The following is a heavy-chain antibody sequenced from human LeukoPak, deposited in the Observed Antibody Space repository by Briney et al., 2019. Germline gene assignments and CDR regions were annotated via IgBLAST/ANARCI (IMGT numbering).Heavy chain of an antibody. CDR3: ARDGVGYYDFWSGYWAHPDY. V-gene: IGHV3-30-3*01. CDR2: ISYDGSNK. D-gene: IGHD3-3*01. CDR1: GFTFSSYA. Sequence: GRSLRLSCAASGFTFSSYAMHWVRQAPGKGLEWVAVISYDGSNKYYADSVKGRFTISRDNSKNTLYLQMNSLRAEDTAVYYCARDGVGYYDFWSGYWAHPDYWGQGTLVTVSS. J-gene: IGHJ4*02.